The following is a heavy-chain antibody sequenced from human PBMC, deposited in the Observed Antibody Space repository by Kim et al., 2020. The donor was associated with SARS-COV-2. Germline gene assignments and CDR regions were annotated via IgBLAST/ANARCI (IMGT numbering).Heavy chain of an antibody. CDR2: MNPNSGNT. D-gene: IGHD4-4*01. J-gene: IGHJ4*02. CDR3: ARSRRMTTVLRGLVAFDY. CDR1: GYTFTSYD. Sequence: ASVKVSCKASGYTFTSYDINWVRQATGQGLEWMGWMNPNSGNTGYAQKFQGRVTMTRNTSISTAYMELSSLRSEDTAVYYCARSRRMTTVLRGLVAFDYWGQGTLVTVSS. V-gene: IGHV1-8*01.